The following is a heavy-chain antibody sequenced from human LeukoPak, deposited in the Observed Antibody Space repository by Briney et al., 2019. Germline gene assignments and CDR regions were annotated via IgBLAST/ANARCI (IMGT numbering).Heavy chain of an antibody. V-gene: IGHV1-2*02. J-gene: IGHJ4*02. CDR3: ARASYSRAARPLGIDY. Sequence: ASVKVSCKASGYTFTGYYMHWVRQAPGQGLERMGWMNPNSGGTNYAQKFQGRVTMTRDTSISTAYMELSRLRSDDTAVYYCARASYSRAARPLGIDYWGQGTLVTVSS. CDR1: GYTFTGYY. D-gene: IGHD4-11*01. CDR2: MNPNSGGT.